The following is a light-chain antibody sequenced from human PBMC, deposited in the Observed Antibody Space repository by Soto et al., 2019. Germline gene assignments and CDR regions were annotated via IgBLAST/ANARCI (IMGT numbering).Light chain of an antibody. CDR1: QGIRND. CDR2: AAS. Sequence: AIQMTQSPSSLSASVGDRVTITCRASQGIRNDLGWYQQKPGKTPKLLIFAASSLQSGVPSRFSGSGSGADFLLTISSLQPEDFATYYCLQDFNYPRTFGQGTKVEIE. J-gene: IGKJ1*01. CDR3: LQDFNYPRT. V-gene: IGKV1-6*01.